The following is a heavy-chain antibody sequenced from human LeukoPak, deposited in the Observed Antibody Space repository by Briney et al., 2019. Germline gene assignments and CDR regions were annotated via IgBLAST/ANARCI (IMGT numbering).Heavy chain of an antibody. CDR2: ISGGGGST. CDR1: GFTFSSYV. Sequence: GGSLRLSCAASGFTFSSYVMNWVRQATGKGLKWVSVISGGGGSTYYADSVKGRFTISRDNSKNTLFLQMNSLRAEDTAVYYCAKGGYCSSTSCYVGWFDPWGQGTLVTVSS. J-gene: IGHJ5*02. D-gene: IGHD2-2*01. CDR3: AKGGYCSSTSCYVGWFDP. V-gene: IGHV3-23*01.